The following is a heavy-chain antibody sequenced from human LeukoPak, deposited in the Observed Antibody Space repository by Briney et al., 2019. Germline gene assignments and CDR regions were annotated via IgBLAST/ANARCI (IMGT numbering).Heavy chain of an antibody. CDR3: AKPYCSSTSCYRAPRY. CDR1: GLTVSSNY. Sequence: GGSLRLSCAASGLTVSSNYMSWVRQAPGKGLEWVSVIYSGGSTYYADSVKGRFTISRDNSKNTLYLQMNSLRAEDTAVYYCAKPYCSSTSCYRAPRYWGQGTLVTVSS. J-gene: IGHJ4*02. CDR2: IYSGGST. D-gene: IGHD2-2*02. V-gene: IGHV3-53*05.